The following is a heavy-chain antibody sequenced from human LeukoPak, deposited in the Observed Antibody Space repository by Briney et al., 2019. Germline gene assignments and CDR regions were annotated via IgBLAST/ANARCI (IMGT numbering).Heavy chain of an antibody. CDR1: GFTFSSHW. V-gene: IGHV3-7*01. CDR3: ARYAYNNGLDY. J-gene: IGHJ4*02. D-gene: IGHD5-18*01. CDR2: INRDGSEK. Sequence: GSLRLSCAASGFTFSSHWMSWVRQTPGKGLEWVATINRDGSEKYYVASVKGRFTISRDNAKNSLYLQMNSLRAEDTAVYYCARYAYNNGLDYWGQGTLVTVSS.